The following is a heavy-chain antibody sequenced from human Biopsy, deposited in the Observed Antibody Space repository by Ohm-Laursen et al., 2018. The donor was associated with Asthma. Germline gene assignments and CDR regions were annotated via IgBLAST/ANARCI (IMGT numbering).Heavy chain of an antibody. CDR2: IYSGGTS. J-gene: IGHJ6*02. D-gene: IGHD4-17*01. CDR1: GFAVSRDY. Sequence: SLRLSCAASGFAVSRDYMFWVRQAPGKGLEWVSVIYSGGTSHTADSVRGRFTISRDYSKNTLYLQMSSLRVEDTAVYYCAKDPRIYGDNVAGMDVWGQGTAVNVSS. CDR3: AKDPRIYGDNVAGMDV. V-gene: IGHV3-66*02.